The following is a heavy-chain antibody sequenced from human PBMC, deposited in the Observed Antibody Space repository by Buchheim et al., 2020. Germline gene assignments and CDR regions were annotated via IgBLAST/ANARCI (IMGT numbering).Heavy chain of an antibody. V-gene: IGHV1-2*02. CDR2: INPNSGGT. CDR3: ARDRIEARYYDSSGYYSYPDY. Sequence: QVQLVQSGAEVKKPGASVKVSCKASGYTFTGYYMHWVRQAPGQGLEWMGWINPNSGGTNYAQKFQGRVAMTRDTSISTAYMELSRLRSDDTAVYYCARDRIEARYYDSSGYYSYPDYWGQGTL. D-gene: IGHD3-22*01. CDR1: GYTFTGYY. J-gene: IGHJ4*02.